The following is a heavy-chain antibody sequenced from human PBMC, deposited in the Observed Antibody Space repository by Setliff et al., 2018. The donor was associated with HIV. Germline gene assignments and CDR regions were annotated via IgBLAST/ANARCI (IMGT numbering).Heavy chain of an antibody. V-gene: IGHV4-39*02. CDR1: GVSTSSASYY. J-gene: IGHJ4*02. Sequence: SSETLSLTCTVSGVSTSSASYYWGWIRQPPGKGLEWIGNIYYSGKTYYNPSLKSRVTISVDTSKNHFSLRLSSVTAADTAMYYCARSVGYGSGWYNFDYWGQGTLVTVSS. CDR2: IYYSGKT. D-gene: IGHD6-19*01. CDR3: ARSVGYGSGWYNFDY.